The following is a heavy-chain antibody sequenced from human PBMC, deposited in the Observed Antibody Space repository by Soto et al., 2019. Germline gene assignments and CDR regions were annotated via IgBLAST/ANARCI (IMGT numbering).Heavy chain of an antibody. D-gene: IGHD3-10*01. Sequence: EVQLVESGGGLVQPGGSLRLSCAASGFTFSSYWMSWVRQAPGKGLEWVANIKQDGSEKYYVDSVKGRFTISRDNAKTSLYLEINTLRAEDTAVYGCASRDITMFRGVYYSCGMDVWGHGTTVTVSS. CDR3: ASRDITMFRGVYYSCGMDV. CDR2: IKQDGSEK. J-gene: IGHJ6*02. CDR1: GFTFSSYW. V-gene: IGHV3-7*05.